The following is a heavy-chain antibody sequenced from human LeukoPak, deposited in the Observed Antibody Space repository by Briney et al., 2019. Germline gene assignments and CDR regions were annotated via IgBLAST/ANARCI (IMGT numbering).Heavy chain of an antibody. V-gene: IGHV3-23*01. J-gene: IGHJ6*02. CDR3: GRPTKYWLVRGNGVDV. D-gene: IGHD6-19*01. CDR1: GFSFSSYA. CDR2: IDAGGGDT. Sequence: GGSLRLSCAASGFSFSSYAMTWVRQAPGKGLEWISSIDAGGGDTYHSDSVKGRFTISRDNSMNTLYLQMNSLRADDTAVYYCGRPTKYWLVRGNGVDVWGQGTTVTVSS.